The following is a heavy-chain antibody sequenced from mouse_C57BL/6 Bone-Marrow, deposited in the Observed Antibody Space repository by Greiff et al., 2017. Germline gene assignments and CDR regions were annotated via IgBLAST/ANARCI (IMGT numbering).Heavy chain of an antibody. CDR2: IHPNSGST. J-gene: IGHJ2*01. D-gene: IGHD1-1*01. CDR3: ARERIYGYFDY. CDR1: GYTFTSYW. Sequence: QVQLQQPGAELVKPGASVKLSCKASGYTFTSYWMHWVKQRPGQGLEWIGMIHPNSGSTNYNEKFKSKATLTVDKSSSTAYMQLSSLTSEDSAVYYCARERIYGYFDYWGQGTTLTVSS. V-gene: IGHV1-64*01.